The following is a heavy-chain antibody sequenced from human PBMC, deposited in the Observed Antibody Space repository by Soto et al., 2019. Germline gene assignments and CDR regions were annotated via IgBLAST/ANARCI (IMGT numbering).Heavy chain of an antibody. CDR1: GYTFTSFI. CDR2: INAGNGNT. V-gene: IGHV1-3*01. J-gene: IGHJ6*03. Sequence: QVQLVQSGAAVKKPGASVKVSCKASGYTFTSFIMHWVRQAPGQRLEWMGWINAGNGNTKYSQKFQGRVTITRDTSASTAYMELSSLRSEDTAVYYCARGLGRQQLGNYMDVWGKGTTVTVSS. D-gene: IGHD6-13*01. CDR3: ARGLGRQQLGNYMDV.